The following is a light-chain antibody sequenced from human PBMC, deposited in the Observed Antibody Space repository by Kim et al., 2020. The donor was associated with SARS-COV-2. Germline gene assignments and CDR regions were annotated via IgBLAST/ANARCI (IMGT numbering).Light chain of an antibody. CDR1: QVIGSG. J-gene: IGKJ4*01. CDR3: QQYNKYPLT. CDR2: DAS. V-gene: IGKV1D-13*01. Sequence: AYVGYRVNITCRASQVIGSGLAWYQQKAGKSPKHLIYDASILGSGVPSRFSGSESGTDFTLNISSLQPEDFATYYCQQYNKYPLTFGGGTKVDIK.